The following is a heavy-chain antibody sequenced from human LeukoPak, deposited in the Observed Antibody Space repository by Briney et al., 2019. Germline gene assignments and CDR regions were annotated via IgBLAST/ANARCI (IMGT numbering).Heavy chain of an antibody. CDR2: IIPIFGTA. J-gene: IGHJ4*02. CDR3: ARDYCSSTSCYPRGY. CDR1: GGTFSSYA. Sequence: SVKVSCKASGGTFSSYAISWVRQAPGQGLEWMGRIIPIFGTANYAQKFQGRVTITTDESTSTAYMELSSLRSEDTAVYYCARDYCSSTSCYPRGYWGQGTLVTVSS. D-gene: IGHD2-2*01. V-gene: IGHV1-69*05.